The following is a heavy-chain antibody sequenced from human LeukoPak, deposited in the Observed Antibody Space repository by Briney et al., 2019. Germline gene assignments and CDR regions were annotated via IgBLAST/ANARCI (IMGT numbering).Heavy chain of an antibody. CDR2: INHSGST. CDR1: GGSFSGYY. D-gene: IGHD6-19*01. CDR3: AASIAVAGTPFDY. J-gene: IGHJ4*02. Sequence: SETLSLTCAVYGGSFSGYYWSWIRQPPGKGLEWIGEINHSGSTNYNPPLKSRVTISVDTSKNQFSLKLSSVTAADTAVYYCAASIAVAGTPFDYWGQGTLVTVSS. V-gene: IGHV4-34*01.